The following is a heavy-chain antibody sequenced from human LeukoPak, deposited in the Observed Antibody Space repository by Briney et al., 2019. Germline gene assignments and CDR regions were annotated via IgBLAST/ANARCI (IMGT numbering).Heavy chain of an antibody. V-gene: IGHV3-7*01. D-gene: IGHD3-16*01. CDR3: ARIGDGPYYYMDV. CDR2: IKQDGSEK. J-gene: IGHJ6*03. CDR1: GFTFSSYW. Sequence: PGGSLRLSCAASGFTFSSYWMSWVRQAPGKGLEWVANIKQDGSEKYYVDSVKGRFTISRDNAKNSLYLQMNSLRAEDTAVYYCARIGDGPYYYMDVWGKGTTVTVSS.